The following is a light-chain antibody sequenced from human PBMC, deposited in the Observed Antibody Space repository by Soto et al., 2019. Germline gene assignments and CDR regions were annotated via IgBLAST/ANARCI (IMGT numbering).Light chain of an antibody. CDR1: QTISSW. J-gene: IGKJ1*01. CDR2: KAS. Sequence: DIQITQSPSTLSGSVGDRVTITFRASQTISSWLALYQQKPGKAPKLLIYKASTLKSGVPSRFSGSGSGTEFTLTISSMQPDDFATYYCQHYNSYSEAFGQGTKVDIK. V-gene: IGKV1-5*03. CDR3: QHYNSYSEA.